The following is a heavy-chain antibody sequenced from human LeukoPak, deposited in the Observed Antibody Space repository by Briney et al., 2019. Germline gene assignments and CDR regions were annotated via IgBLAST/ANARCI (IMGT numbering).Heavy chain of an antibody. V-gene: IGHV4-59*08. J-gene: IGHJ3*02. CDR1: GGSISNYY. CDR3: AIQGSGGRAFDI. Sequence: SETLSLTCNVSGGSISNYYWSWIRQPPGKGLEWIGYISNSGSTNYNPSLKSRVTISLDTSKNQFSLKLNSVTAADAAVYYCAIQGSGGRAFDIWGQGTMVTVSP. CDR2: ISNSGST. D-gene: IGHD3-16*01.